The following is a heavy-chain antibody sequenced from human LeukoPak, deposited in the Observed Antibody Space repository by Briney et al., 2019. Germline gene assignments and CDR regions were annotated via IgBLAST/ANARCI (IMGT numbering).Heavy chain of an antibody. CDR3: AREGYYGSGSPPSLYFDY. V-gene: IGHV3-74*01. CDR1: GFIFSSYW. D-gene: IGHD3-10*01. J-gene: IGHJ4*02. Sequence: GGSLRLSCAASGFIFSSYWMHWVRQAPGKGLVWVSRINSDGSSPGYADSVKGRFTISRDNSRSTLYLQMNSLRPEDTAIYYCAREGYYGSGSPPSLYFDYWGQGTLVTVSS. CDR2: INSDGSSP.